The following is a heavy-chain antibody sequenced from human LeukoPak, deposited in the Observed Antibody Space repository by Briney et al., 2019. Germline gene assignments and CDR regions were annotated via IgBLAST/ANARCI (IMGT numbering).Heavy chain of an antibody. V-gene: IGHV1-69*02. CDR2: IIPILGIA. J-gene: IGHJ4*02. CDR3: ARALMVRGVITPKDY. Sequence: KVSRKAPGGTLSSYTISWVRQAPGQGLEWMGRIIPILGIANYAQKFQGRVTITADKSTSTAYMELSSLRSEDTAVYYCARALMVRGVITPKDYWGQGTLVTVSS. CDR1: GGTLSSYT. D-gene: IGHD3-10*01.